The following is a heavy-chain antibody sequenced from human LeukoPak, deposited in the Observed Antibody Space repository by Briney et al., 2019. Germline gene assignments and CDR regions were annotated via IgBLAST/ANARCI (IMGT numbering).Heavy chain of an antibody. CDR1: GFTFSSYG. V-gene: IGHV3-30*18. CDR3: AKKLERAYYYYGMDV. Sequence: PGGSLRLSCAASGFTFSSYGMHWVHQAPGKGLEWVAVISYDGSNKYYADSVKGRFTISRDNSKNTLFLQMNSLRAEDTAVYYCAKKLERAYYYYGMDVWGQGTTVTVSS. J-gene: IGHJ6*02. D-gene: IGHD1-1*01. CDR2: ISYDGSNK.